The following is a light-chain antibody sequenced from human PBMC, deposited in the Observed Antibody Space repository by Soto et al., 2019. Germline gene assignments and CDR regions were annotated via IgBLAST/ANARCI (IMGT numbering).Light chain of an antibody. Sequence: SYELTQPPSVSVSPGQTASITCSGDKLGNKHVCWYQQKPGQSPVLVIYQDSTRPSGIPERFSGSNSGNTATLTISGTQAMDEADYYCQAWDSSTVVFGGGTKVTVL. J-gene: IGLJ2*01. CDR3: QAWDSSTVV. CDR1: KLGNKH. V-gene: IGLV3-1*01. CDR2: QDS.